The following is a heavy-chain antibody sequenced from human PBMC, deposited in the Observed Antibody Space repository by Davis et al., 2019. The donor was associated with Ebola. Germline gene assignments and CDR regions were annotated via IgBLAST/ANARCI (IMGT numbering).Heavy chain of an antibody. Sequence: SETLSLTCTVSGGSISGSSYYWGWIRQPPGRGLEWIGSIYYSGSTYYNPSLKSRVTISVDTSKNQFSLKLSSVTAADTAVYYCARHKGIAVAGLDYWGQGTLVTVSS. CDR2: IYYSGST. CDR3: ARHKGIAVAGLDY. V-gene: IGHV4-39*01. J-gene: IGHJ4*02. D-gene: IGHD6-19*01. CDR1: GGSISGSSYY.